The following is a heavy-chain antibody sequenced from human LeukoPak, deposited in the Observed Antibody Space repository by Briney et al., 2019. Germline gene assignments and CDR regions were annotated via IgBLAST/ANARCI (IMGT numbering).Heavy chain of an antibody. Sequence: GASLKISFKGSGYSFTNYWIGWVRQMPGKGLEWMGIIYPGDSDTRYSPSFQGQVTISADKFITTAYLQWSSLKASDTAMYFCARRSSGVDYWGQGTLVTVSS. CDR1: GYSFTNYW. CDR2: IYPGDSDT. V-gene: IGHV5-51*01. J-gene: IGHJ4*02. D-gene: IGHD6-19*01. CDR3: ARRSSGVDY.